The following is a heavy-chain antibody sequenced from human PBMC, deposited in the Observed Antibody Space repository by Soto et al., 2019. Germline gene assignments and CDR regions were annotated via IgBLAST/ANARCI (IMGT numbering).Heavy chain of an antibody. D-gene: IGHD6-6*01. CDR1: GDFIGSCYYY. Sequence: QVHLQESGPGLLKPSQTLSLTCDVSGDFIGSCYYYWTWIRQPPGKGLEYIGYIYKTEKTYYNPSLRRRPFIPLNTSKSQFFLRLTSVTAADTALYYWARSLSSSSGYFDPWGQGTLVTVSS. CDR2: IYKTEKT. V-gene: IGHV4-30-4*01. CDR3: ARSLSSSSGYFDP. J-gene: IGHJ5*02.